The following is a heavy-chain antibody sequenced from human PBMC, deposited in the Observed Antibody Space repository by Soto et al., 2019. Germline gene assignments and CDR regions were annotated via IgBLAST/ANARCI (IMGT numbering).Heavy chain of an antibody. V-gene: IGHV1-18*01. CDR3: ARTAYYYDSSGYFSP. CDR1: GYTFTSYG. D-gene: IGHD3-22*01. CDR2: ISAYNGNT. J-gene: IGHJ5*02. Sequence: GASVKVSCKASGYTFTSYGISWVRQAPGQGLEWMGWISAYNGNTNYAQKLQGRVTMTTDTSTSTAYMELRSLRSDDTAVYYCARTAYYYDSSGYFSPWGQGTLVTVS.